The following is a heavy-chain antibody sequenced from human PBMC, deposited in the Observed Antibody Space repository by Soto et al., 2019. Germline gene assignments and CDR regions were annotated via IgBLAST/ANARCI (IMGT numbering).Heavy chain of an antibody. CDR2: IIPIFGTA. Sequence: ASVKVSCKASGYTFTSYYMHWVRQAPGQGLEWMGGIIPIFGTANYAQKFQGRVTITADESTSTAYMELSSLRSEDTAVYYCAGGGTYYYDSSGYTPRYYFDYWGQGTLVTVSS. CDR1: GYTFTSYY. J-gene: IGHJ4*02. CDR3: AGGGTYYYDSSGYTPRYYFDY. V-gene: IGHV1-69*13. D-gene: IGHD3-22*01.